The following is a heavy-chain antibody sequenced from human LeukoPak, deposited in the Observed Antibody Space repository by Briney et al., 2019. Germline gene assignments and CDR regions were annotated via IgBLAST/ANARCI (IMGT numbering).Heavy chain of an antibody. J-gene: IGHJ4*02. CDR3: AKEGDSSGYYAILCFFDY. D-gene: IGHD6-19*01. Sequence: GGSLRLSCAASGFAFNNYAMSWVRQAPGRGLEWVSSIGGSGGSTYYADSVRGRFTMSRDNSKNTLYLQMNSLRAEDAAVYFCAKEGDSSGYYAILCFFDYWGQGTLVTVSS. CDR2: IGGSGGST. CDR1: GFAFNNYA. V-gene: IGHV3-23*01.